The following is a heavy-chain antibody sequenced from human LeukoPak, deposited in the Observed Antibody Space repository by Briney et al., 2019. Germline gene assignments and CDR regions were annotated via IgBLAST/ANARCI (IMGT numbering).Heavy chain of an antibody. Sequence: SETLSLTCTVSGGSISSYYWSWIRQPPGKGLEWVGHIYYLGSTNYNPSLKSRVTISIDTSKNYFSLKLNPVIAADTAVYYCARDRPGSYWYFDLWGRGTLVTVSS. V-gene: IGHV4-59*01. J-gene: IGHJ2*01. CDR2: IYYLGST. D-gene: IGHD3-10*01. CDR1: GGSISSYY. CDR3: ARDRPGSYWYFDL.